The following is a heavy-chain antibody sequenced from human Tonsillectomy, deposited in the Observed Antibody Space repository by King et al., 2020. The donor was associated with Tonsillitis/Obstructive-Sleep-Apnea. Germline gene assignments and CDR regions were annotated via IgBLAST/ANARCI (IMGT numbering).Heavy chain of an antibody. CDR1: GFTFNSDW. Sequence: VQLVQSGGGLVQPGGSLRLSCAASGFTFNSDWMTWVRQAPGKGLEWVANIKEDGSEKNYVDSVKGRFTISRDNTKNSLYLQMNTLRAEDTAVYYWVRDRSPVRQTTWYDAFDIWGQRTMVTVSS. D-gene: IGHD6-13*01. CDR3: VRDRSPVRQTTWYDAFDI. J-gene: IGHJ3*02. V-gene: IGHV3-7*01. CDR2: IKEDGSEK.